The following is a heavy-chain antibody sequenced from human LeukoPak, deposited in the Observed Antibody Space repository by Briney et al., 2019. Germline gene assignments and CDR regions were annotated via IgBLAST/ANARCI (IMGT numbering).Heavy chain of an antibody. CDR3: ARSIGSYYYDILTGSGGYFDL. J-gene: IGHJ2*01. CDR2: INPNSGGT. CDR1: GYTFTGYY. Sequence: ASVKVSCKASGYTFTGYYMHWVRQAPGQGLEWMGWINPNSGGTNYAQKFQGWVTMTRDTSISTAYMELSRLRSDDTAVYYCARSIGSYYYDILTGSGGYFDLWGRGTLVTVSS. V-gene: IGHV1-2*04. D-gene: IGHD3-9*01.